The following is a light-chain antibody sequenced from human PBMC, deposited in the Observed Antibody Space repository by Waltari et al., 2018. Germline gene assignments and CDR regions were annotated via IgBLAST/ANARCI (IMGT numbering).Light chain of an antibody. CDR1: ALPKQY. Sequence: YELTQPPSVSVSPGQTARITCSGDALPKQYAYWYQQKPGQAPVLLIYQDTKRPSGIPERFSGSSSGKTVTLTLSGAQAEDEAAYYCQSADSSGTYVVFGGGTKVTVL. J-gene: IGLJ3*02. CDR2: QDT. V-gene: IGLV3-25*03. CDR3: QSADSSGTYVV.